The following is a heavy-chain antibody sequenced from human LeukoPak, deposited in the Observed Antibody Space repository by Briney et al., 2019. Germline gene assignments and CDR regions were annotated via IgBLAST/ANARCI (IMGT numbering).Heavy chain of an antibody. CDR2: INHSGYT. V-gene: IGHV4-34*01. D-gene: IGHD6-13*01. Sequence: SETLSLTCAASGVPFSNYYWSWVRQSPSQGLEWIGEINHSGYTNYNPSLKSRVTMSIDPSKKQFSLRLTSVTAADAGVYYCARAAGIAPDWFDPWGQGTLVTVSS. CDR3: ARAAGIAPDWFDP. CDR1: GVPFSNYY. J-gene: IGHJ5*02.